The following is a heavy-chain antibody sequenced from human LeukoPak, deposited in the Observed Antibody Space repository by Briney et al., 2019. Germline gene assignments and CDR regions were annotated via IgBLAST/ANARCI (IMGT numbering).Heavy chain of an antibody. V-gene: IGHV4-31*03. D-gene: IGHD3-3*01. Sequence: SETLSLTCTVSGGSISSGGYYWSWIRQHPGKGLEWIGYIYYSGGTYYNPSLKSRVTISVDTSKNQFSLKLSSVTAADTAVYYCARSEFGVVTSFDYWGQGTLVTVSS. CDR3: ARSEFGVVTSFDY. CDR2: IYYSGGT. J-gene: IGHJ4*02. CDR1: GGSISSGGYY.